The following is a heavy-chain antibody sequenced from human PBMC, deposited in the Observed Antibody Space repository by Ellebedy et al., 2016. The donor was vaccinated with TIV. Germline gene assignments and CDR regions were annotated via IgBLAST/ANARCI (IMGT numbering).Heavy chain of an antibody. CDR1: GFTFSSYA. CDR3: AKGGSEWEVLYFFDY. J-gene: IGHJ4*02. CDR2: ISGSGGGT. Sequence: GESLKISXAASGFTFSSYAMSWVRQAPGKGLEWVSAISGSGGGTYYADSVKGRFTISRDNSKNTLYLQMNSLRAEDTAVYYCAKGGSEWEVLYFFDYWGQGTLITVSS. D-gene: IGHD1-26*01. V-gene: IGHV3-23*01.